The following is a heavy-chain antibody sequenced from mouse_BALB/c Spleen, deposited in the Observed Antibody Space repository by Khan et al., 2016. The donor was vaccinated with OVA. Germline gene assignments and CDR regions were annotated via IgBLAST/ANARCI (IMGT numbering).Heavy chain of an antibody. CDR1: GFTFNTYA. V-gene: IGHV10-1*02. Sequence: EVQLVVSGGGLVQPKGSLKLSCAASGFTFNTYAMNWVRQAPGKGLEWVARISSKSNNYATYYADSVKDRFTISRDDSQSMLYLQMNNLKAEYTAMYYCVSRSWFAYWGQGTLVTVSA. CDR2: ISSKSNNYAT. J-gene: IGHJ3*01. CDR3: VSRSWFAY.